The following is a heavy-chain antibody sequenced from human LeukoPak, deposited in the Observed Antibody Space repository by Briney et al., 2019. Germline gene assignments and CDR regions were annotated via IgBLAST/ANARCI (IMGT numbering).Heavy chain of an antibody. CDR1: GGSMSSSSYF. CDR2: IYYSGST. J-gene: IGHJ4*02. CDR3: ARIKGSYSGYESQPGFDY. V-gene: IGHV4-39*01. Sequence: SSETLSLTCTVSGGSMSSSSYFWGWIRQTPGKGLEWIGSIYYSGSTYYNPSLKSRVTISVDTSKNQFSLKLSSVTAADTAVYYCARIKGSYSGYESQPGFDYWGQGTLVTVSS. D-gene: IGHD5-12*01.